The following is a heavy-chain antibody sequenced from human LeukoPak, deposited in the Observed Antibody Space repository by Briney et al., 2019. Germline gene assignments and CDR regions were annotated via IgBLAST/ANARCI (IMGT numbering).Heavy chain of an antibody. CDR1: GFTFSNYW. CDR2: ISDSGGST. V-gene: IGHV3-23*01. J-gene: IGHJ2*01. CDR3: AKEFVAGPTVTQHWYFDL. D-gene: IGHD4-17*01. Sequence: PGGSLRLSCAASGFTFSNYWMHWVRQAPGKGLEWVSAISDSGGSTYYADSVKGRFTISRDNTKNTLYLQMNTLRAEDTAVYSCAKEFVAGPTVTQHWYFDLWGRGTLVTVFS.